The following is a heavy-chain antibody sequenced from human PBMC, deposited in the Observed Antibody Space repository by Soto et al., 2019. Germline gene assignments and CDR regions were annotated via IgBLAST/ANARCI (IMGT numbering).Heavy chain of an antibody. CDR2: IIHIFGTA. V-gene: IGHV1-69*06. Sequence: ASVKVSCKASGGPFSSYAISWVRQAPGQGLEWMGGIIHIFGTANYAQKFTGRVTITADKSTSTAYMELSSLRSEDTAVYYCARDGNYYDSSGYSNWFDPWGQGTMVTVSS. J-gene: IGHJ5*02. CDR3: ARDGNYYDSSGYSNWFDP. D-gene: IGHD3-22*01. CDR1: GGPFSSYA.